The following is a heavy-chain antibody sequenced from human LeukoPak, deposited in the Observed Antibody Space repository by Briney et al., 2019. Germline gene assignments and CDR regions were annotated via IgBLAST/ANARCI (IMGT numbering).Heavy chain of an antibody. CDR3: ASSIAVRGYYFDY. Sequence: SVKVSCKASGGTFSSYAISWVRQAPGQGLEWMGGIIPIFGTANYAQKFQGRVTITADESTSTAYMELSSLRSEDTAVYYCASSIAVRGYYFDYWGQGTLVTVSS. V-gene: IGHV1-69*13. D-gene: IGHD6-19*01. J-gene: IGHJ4*02. CDR1: GGTFSSYA. CDR2: IIPIFGTA.